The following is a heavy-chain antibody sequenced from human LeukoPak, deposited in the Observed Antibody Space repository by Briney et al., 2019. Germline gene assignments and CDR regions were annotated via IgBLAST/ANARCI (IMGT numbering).Heavy chain of an antibody. CDR1: GFTVSSNY. V-gene: IGHV3-53*01. CDR2: ICSGGST. Sequence: GGSLRLSCAASGFTVSSNYMSWVRQAPGKGLEWVSVICSGGSTYYADSVKGRFTISRDNSKNTLYLQMNSLRAEVTAVYYCARGGGRWLHFDYWGQGTLVTVSS. J-gene: IGHJ4*02. CDR3: ARGGGRWLHFDY. D-gene: IGHD5-24*01.